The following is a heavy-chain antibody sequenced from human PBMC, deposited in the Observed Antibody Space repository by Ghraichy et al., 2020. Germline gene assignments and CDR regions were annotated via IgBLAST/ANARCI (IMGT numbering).Heavy chain of an antibody. CDR1: GGSISSGGYS. D-gene: IGHD3-22*01. CDR3: ASKVTYYYDSSGYQDYYYYYMDV. J-gene: IGHJ6*03. CDR2: IYRSGST. Sequence: SETLSLTCAVSGGSISSGGYSWGWIRQPPGKGLEWIGYIYRSGSTYYNPSLKSRVTISVDRSKNQFSLKLSSVTAADTAVYYCASKVTYYYDSSGYQDYYYYYMDVWGKGTTVTVSS. V-gene: IGHV4-30-2*01.